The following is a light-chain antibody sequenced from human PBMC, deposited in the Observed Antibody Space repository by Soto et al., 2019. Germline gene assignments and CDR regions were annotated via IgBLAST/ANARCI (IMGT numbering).Light chain of an antibody. CDR2: DVS. J-gene: IGLJ2*01. CDR3: SSYTSDSSLVV. CDR1: SSDVGGYNY. Sequence: QSALTQPASVSGSPGQSITISCTGTSSDVGGYNYVSWYQQHPGKAPNLMIFDVSNRHSGVSNRFSGSKSGNTASLTISGLQAEDEGDYYCSSYTSDSSLVVFGGGTKGTVL. V-gene: IGLV2-14*01.